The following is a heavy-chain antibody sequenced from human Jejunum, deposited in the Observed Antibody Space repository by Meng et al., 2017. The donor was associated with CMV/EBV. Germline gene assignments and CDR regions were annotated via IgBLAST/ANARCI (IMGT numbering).Heavy chain of an antibody. CDR2: FYYTGST. V-gene: IGHV4-4*07. D-gene: IGHD6-25*01. CDR3: ARAAVDTGDFDL. Sequence: QESGPGLVKPSETLSRTCTVSGDSITDYYWSWIRQPAGKRLEWIGCFYYTGSTNYNPSLENRVTMSLDTSKNRFSLNLSSVTAADTAVYYCARAAVDTGDFDLWGLGILVTASS. J-gene: IGHJ4*02. CDR1: GDSITDYY.